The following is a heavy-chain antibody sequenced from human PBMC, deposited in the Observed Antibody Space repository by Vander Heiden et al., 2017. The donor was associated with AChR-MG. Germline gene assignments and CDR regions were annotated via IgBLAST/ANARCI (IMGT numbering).Heavy chain of an antibody. Sequence: EVQLMESGGGLVKPGGSLRLSCAASGLTFSNSWMTWVRQPPGKGLEWIGRITRKIDGETTHHAPPVKGRFTISRDDSKNMLYLEMNSLKTDDTAIYYCVAGVGSSEYDYWGQGTLVTVSS. CDR2: ITRKIDGETT. CDR1: GLTFSNSW. CDR3: VAGVGSSEYDY. J-gene: IGHJ4*02. V-gene: IGHV3-15*01. D-gene: IGHD1-26*01.